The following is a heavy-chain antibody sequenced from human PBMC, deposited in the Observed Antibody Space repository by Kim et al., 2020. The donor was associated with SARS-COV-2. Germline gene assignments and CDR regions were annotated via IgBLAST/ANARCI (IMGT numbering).Heavy chain of an antibody. Sequence: YYADSVKGRFTVSRYNSQTPLNLQMNSLRAEDTAVYYCAKDVRQVDAFDIWGQGTVVTVSS. J-gene: IGHJ3*02. V-gene: IGHV3-23*01. CDR3: AKDVRQVDAFDI.